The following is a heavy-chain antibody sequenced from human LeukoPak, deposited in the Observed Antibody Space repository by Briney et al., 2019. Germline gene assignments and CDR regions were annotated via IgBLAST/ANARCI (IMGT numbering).Heavy chain of an antibody. CDR2: INPSGSCT. D-gene: IGHD6-25*01. J-gene: IGHJ4*02. V-gene: IGHV1-46*01. CDR1: GYTFTAHH. CDR3: ASHKSGWQQTYFDF. Sequence: GASVKVSCKASGYTFTAHHLHWVRQAPGQGLEWMAKINPSGSCTSYAQKFQGRVSVTRDTSTGTVYMELSGLTSADTAVYYCASHKSGWQQTYFDFWGQGILVTVSS.